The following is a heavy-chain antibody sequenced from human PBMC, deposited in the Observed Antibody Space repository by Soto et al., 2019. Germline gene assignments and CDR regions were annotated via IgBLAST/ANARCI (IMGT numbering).Heavy chain of an antibody. CDR3: AGQTFTIAAASYGRSNWFDP. CDR2: IYFTGNT. CDR1: GGSITSSSHF. J-gene: IGHJ5*02. Sequence: NPSETMYLTCTASGGSITSSSHFWGWVRQPPGKGLEWIGTIYFTGNTYYTPSLKSRLTMSIDTSKNEFSLRLNSVTAADTAVYYCAGQTFTIAAASYGRSNWFDPWGPGTLVTVSS. D-gene: IGHD6-25*01. V-gene: IGHV4-39*01.